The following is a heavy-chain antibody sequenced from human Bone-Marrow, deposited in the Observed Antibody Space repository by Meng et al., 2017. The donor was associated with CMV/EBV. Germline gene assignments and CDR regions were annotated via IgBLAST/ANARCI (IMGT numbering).Heavy chain of an antibody. D-gene: IGHD2-8*02. CDR2: IYSDGSST. Sequence: CAASGFNFSNYAMNWVRQAPGKGLEWVSVIYSDGSSTYYADSVKGRFTISRDNSKNTLDLQMNSLRAEDTAVYYCAKGDDTGWSPFDYWGQGTLVTVSS. CDR3: AKGDDTGWSPFDY. J-gene: IGHJ4*02. CDR1: GFNFSNYA. V-gene: IGHV3-23*03.